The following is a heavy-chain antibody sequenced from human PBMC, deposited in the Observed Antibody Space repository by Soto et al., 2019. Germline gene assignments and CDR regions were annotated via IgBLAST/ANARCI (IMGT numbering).Heavy chain of an antibody. CDR3: ARDSSSWYSSHQPSFDY. CDR1: GYTFTSYD. CDR2: INPNSGGT. D-gene: IGHD6-13*01. V-gene: IGHV1-2*02. Sequence: ASVKVSCKASGYTFTSYDMHWVRQAPGQGLEWMGWINPNSGGTNYAQKFQGRVTMTRDTSISTAYMELSRLRSDDTAVYYCARDSSSWYSSHQPSFDYWGQGTLVNVSS. J-gene: IGHJ4*02.